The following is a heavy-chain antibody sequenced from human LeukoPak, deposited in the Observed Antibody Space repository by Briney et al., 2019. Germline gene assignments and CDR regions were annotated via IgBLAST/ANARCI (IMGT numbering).Heavy chain of an antibody. J-gene: IGHJ4*02. CDR2: ISSSGTTI. V-gene: IGHV3-48*04. D-gene: IGHD3-22*01. Sequence: GGSLRLSCAASGFTFSSYSMNWVRQAPGKGLEWVSYISSSGTTIYYADSVKGRFTISRDNAKDSFYLQMNSLRAEDTAVYYCARARPTHYYDGSGYYNFFDYWGQGTLVTVSS. CDR3: ARARPTHYYDGSGYYNFFDY. CDR1: GFTFSSYS.